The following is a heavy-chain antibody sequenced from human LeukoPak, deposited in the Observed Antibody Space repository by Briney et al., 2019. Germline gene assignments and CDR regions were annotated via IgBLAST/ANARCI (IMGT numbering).Heavy chain of an antibody. CDR2: ISGSGGST. D-gene: IGHD5-18*01. V-gene: IGHV3-23*01. CDR1: GFTSSSYA. J-gene: IGHJ4*02. Sequence: GGSLRLSCAASGFTSSSYAMSWVRQAPGKGLEWDSAISGSGGSTYYVDSVKGRFTISRDNSKNTLYLQMNSLRAEDTAVYYCAKDLISAMVTSTGPYYFDYWGQGTLVTVSS. CDR3: AKDLISAMVTSTGPYYFDY.